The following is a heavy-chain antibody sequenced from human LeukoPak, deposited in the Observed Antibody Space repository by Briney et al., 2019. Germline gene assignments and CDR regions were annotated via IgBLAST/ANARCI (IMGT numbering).Heavy chain of an antibody. CDR3: AKLSGNYPLWHFDY. D-gene: IGHD1-26*01. CDR2: IRGSGGRT. V-gene: IGHV3-23*01. J-gene: IGHJ4*02. CDR1: GFTFDNYR. Sequence: GGSLRLSCAASGFTFDNYRMSWVRQAPGKGLEWVSTIRGSGGRTNYADSVTGLFIISRDISKNTLYLQMNSLRAEDTAVYYCAKLSGNYPLWHFDYWGQGTLVTVSS.